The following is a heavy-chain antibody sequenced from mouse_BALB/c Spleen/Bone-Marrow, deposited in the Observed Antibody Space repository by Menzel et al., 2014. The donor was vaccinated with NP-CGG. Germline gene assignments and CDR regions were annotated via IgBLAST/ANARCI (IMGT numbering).Heavy chain of an antibody. Sequence: QVQLKESGAELAKPGASVKMSCKASGYTFTSYWMPWVKQRPGQGLEWIGYINPSTGYTEYNQKFKDKATLTADKSSSTAYMQLSSLTSEDSAVYYCARSGDYGGFDYWGQGTTLTVSS. D-gene: IGHD2-4*01. CDR1: GYTFTSYW. CDR2: INPSTGYT. V-gene: IGHV1-7*01. CDR3: ARSGDYGGFDY. J-gene: IGHJ2*01.